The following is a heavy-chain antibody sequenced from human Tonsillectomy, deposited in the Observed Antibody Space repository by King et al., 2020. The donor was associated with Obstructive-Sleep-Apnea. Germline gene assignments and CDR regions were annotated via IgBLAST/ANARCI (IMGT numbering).Heavy chain of an antibody. V-gene: IGHV4-4*07. CDR2: IYTRGST. Sequence: VQLQESGPGLVKPSETLSLTCTVSGGSISSYYWSWIRQPAGKGLEWIGRIYTRGSTTYNSSLKSRVTMSVDTSKTQFSLKLSSLTAADTAVYYCARGYCSGGSCVSYNWFDPWGQGTLVTVSS. CDR3: ARGYCSGGSCVSYNWFDP. CDR1: GGSISSYY. J-gene: IGHJ5*02. D-gene: IGHD2-15*01.